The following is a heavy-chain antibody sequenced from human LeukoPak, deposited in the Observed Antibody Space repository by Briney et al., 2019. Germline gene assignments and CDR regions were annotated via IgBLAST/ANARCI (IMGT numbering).Heavy chain of an antibody. CDR3: ARARGLWFGESRDDSFDY. CDR2: IIPIFGIA. V-gene: IGHV1-69*04. CDR1: GGTFSNYA. Sequence: SVKVSCKASGGTFSNYAISWVRQAPGQGLEWMGRIIPIFGIANYAQKFQGRVTITADKSTSTAYMELSSLRSEDTAVYYCARARGLWFGESRDDSFDYWGQGTLVTVSS. D-gene: IGHD3-10*01. J-gene: IGHJ4*02.